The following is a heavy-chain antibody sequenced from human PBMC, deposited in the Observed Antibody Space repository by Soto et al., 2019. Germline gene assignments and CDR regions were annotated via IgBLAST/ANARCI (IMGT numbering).Heavy chain of an antibody. Sequence: QVQLVQSGAEVKKPGASVKVSCKASGYTFTSYDINWVRQATGQGLEWMGWMNPNSGNTGYAQKFQGRVTMTRNTSXXTAYMELSSLRSEDTAVYYCARVLEDVYYYYGMDVWGQGTTVTVSS. CDR2: MNPNSGNT. CDR1: GYTFTSYD. V-gene: IGHV1-8*01. J-gene: IGHJ6*02. D-gene: IGHD3-3*02. CDR3: ARVLEDVYYYYGMDV.